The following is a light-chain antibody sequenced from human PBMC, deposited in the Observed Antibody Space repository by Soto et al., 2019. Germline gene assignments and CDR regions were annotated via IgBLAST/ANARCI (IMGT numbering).Light chain of an antibody. V-gene: IGKV3-15*01. CDR3: QQYNNWQT. Sequence: EIVMTQSPATLSVSPEERATLSCRASQSVSSNLAWYQQKPGQAPRLLIYCASTRATGIPARFSGSGSGTDFTLTFSSLQSEDFAVYYCQQYNNWQTFGQGTKVDI. CDR2: CAS. CDR1: QSVSSN. J-gene: IGKJ1*01.